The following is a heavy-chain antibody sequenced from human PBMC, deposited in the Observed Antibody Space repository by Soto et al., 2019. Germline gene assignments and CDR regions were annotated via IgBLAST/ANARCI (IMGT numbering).Heavy chain of an antibody. V-gene: IGHV1-69*13. D-gene: IGHD1-26*01. CDR1: GGTFSSHS. CDR2: IIPIFGPA. J-gene: IGHJ6*02. Sequence: SVKVSCKSSGGTFSSHSINWVRQAPGQGLEWMGGIIPIFGPANFAKKFQGRVTTTADESTTTAYMELSTLTSEDTAVYYCATGSFASTGGRIGYHYNAMDVWGQGTTVTVSS. CDR3: ATGSFASTGGRIGYHYNAMDV.